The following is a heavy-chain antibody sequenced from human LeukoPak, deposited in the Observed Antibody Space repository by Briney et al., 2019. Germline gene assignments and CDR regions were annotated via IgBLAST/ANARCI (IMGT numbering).Heavy chain of an antibody. CDR2: IIPIFGTA. V-gene: IGHV1-69*13. CDR3: ARDTAPKSVTGYSSVYNWFDP. Sequence: SVKVSCKASGYTFTSYGISWVRQAPGQGLEWMGGIIPIFGTANYAQKFQGRVTITADESTSTAYMELSSLRSEDTAVYYCARDTAPKSVTGYSSVYNWFDPWGQGTLVTVSS. J-gene: IGHJ5*02. CDR1: GYTFTSYG. D-gene: IGHD6-19*01.